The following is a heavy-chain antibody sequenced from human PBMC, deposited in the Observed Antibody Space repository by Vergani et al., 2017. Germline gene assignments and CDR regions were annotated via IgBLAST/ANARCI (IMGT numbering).Heavy chain of an antibody. V-gene: IGHV3-15*01. CDR1: GLNFNDAW. D-gene: IGHD5-24*01. CDR2: VISKKDGGRA. CDR3: STYNVGASFS. Sequence: EVQLLESGGGLLKPGDHVRLSCAVSGLNFNDAWMTWVRQAPGKGLEWLGRVISKKDGGRAYYSPHVQGTITISRDVSKSTIYLDMNSLRIEDTATYYCSTYNVGASFSWGPGTRVTVSS. J-gene: IGHJ4*02.